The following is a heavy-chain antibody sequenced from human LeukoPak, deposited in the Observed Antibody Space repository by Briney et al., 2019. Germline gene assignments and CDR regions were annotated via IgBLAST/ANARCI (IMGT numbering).Heavy chain of an antibody. CDR3: ARVSTGPPTINNWFDP. CDR2: INSSGGST. J-gene: IGHJ5*02. Sequence: ASVKVSCKASGYTFPSYYMHWVRQAPGQGLEWMGIINSSGGSTSYAQKFQGRVTMTRDTSTSTVYMELSSPRSEDTAVYYCARVSTGPPTINNWFDPWGQGTLVTVSS. V-gene: IGHV1-46*01. CDR1: GYTFPSYY.